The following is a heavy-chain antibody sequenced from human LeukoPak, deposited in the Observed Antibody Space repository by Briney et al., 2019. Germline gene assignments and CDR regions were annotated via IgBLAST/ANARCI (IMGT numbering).Heavy chain of an antibody. CDR2: INPNSGGT. J-gene: IGHJ4*02. Sequence: TVTVSCAASGYTFTGYYMHWVRPAPCQARAWMGWINPNSGGTNYAQKFQGRITMTRDTSISTAYMELSRLRSDDTAVYYCGRERNYQDSSGRPGYWGQGTLVTVPS. CDR3: GRERNYQDSSGRPGY. V-gene: IGHV1-2*02. D-gene: IGHD3-22*01. CDR1: GYTFTGYY.